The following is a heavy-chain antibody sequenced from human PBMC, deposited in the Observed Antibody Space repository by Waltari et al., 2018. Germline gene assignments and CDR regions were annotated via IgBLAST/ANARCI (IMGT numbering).Heavy chain of an antibody. D-gene: IGHD6-13*01. V-gene: IGHV4-39*07. CDR3: ARQSGYSSSWYYFDY. J-gene: IGHJ4*02. CDR1: GGSISSSSYY. CDR2: IYYSGST. Sequence: QLQLQESGPGLVKPSETLSLTCTVPGGSISSSSYYWGWIRQPPGKGLEWIGSIYYSGSTYYNPSLKSRVTISVDTSKNQFSLKLSSVTAADTAVYYCARQSGYSSSWYYFDYWGQGTLVTVSS.